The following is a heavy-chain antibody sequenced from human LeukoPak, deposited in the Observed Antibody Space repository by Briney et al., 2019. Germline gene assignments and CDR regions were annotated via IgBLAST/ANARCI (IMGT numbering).Heavy chain of an antibody. Sequence: SQTLTLTCAISGDSVSSNSASCNWIRQSPSRGLEWLGRTYYRSKWRNDYAVSVKSRITISPDTSKNQFSLQLNPVTPEDTAVYYCARGTGDSCKDWGLGTLVTVSS. CDR1: GDSVSSNSAS. D-gene: IGHD3-22*01. CDR3: ARGTGDSCKD. CDR2: TYYRSKWRN. V-gene: IGHV6-1*01. J-gene: IGHJ4*02.